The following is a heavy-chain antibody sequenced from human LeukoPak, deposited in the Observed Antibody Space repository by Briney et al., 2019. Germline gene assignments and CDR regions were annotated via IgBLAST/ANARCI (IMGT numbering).Heavy chain of an antibody. CDR3: AKSIVATIFYFDY. J-gene: IGHJ4*02. D-gene: IGHD5-12*01. V-gene: IGHV3-23*01. CDR2: ISGSGGST. CDR1: GFTFSSYA. Sequence: PGGSLRLSCAASGFTFSSYAMSWVRQAPGRGLEWVSAISGSGGSTYYADSVKGRFTISRDNSKNTLYLQMNSLRAEDTAVYYCAKSIVATIFYFDYWGQGTLVTASS.